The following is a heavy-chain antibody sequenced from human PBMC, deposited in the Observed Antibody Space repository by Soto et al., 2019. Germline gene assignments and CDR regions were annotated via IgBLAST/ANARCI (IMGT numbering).Heavy chain of an antibody. CDR2: ISGSGGST. D-gene: IGHD2-15*01. CDR1: GFTFSSYA. Sequence: GGSLRLSCAASGFTFSSYAMSWVRQAPGKGLEWVSAISGSGGSTYYADSVKGRFTISRDNSKNTLYLQMNSLRAEDTAVYYCAKDMGGYCSGGSCRRWDMDYYYMDVWGKGTTVTVSS. V-gene: IGHV3-23*01. J-gene: IGHJ6*03. CDR3: AKDMGGYCSGGSCRRWDMDYYYMDV.